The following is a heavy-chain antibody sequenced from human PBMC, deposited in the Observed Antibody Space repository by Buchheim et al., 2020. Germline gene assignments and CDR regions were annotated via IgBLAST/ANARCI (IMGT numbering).Heavy chain of an antibody. D-gene: IGHD2-15*01. J-gene: IGHJ4*02. CDR3: ARDQGYCSGGSCDGRFDY. CDR2: IKSKIDGETT. CDR1: GFSFSNAW. Sequence: EVHLVESGGGLVKPGGSLRLSCAPSGFSFSNAWMSWVRQAPGKGLEWVGRIKSKIDGETTDYAAPVKGRFTISRDDSKHTLYVQMNSLRAEDTAVYYCARDQGYCSGGSCDGRFDYWGQGTL. V-gene: IGHV3-15*01.